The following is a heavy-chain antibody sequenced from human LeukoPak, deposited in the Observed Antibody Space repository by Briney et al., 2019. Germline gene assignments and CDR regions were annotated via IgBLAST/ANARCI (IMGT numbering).Heavy chain of an antibody. J-gene: IGHJ4*02. V-gene: IGHV3-30-3*01. D-gene: IGHD6-19*01. CDR1: GFTFSNYA. CDR3: AREPYSSGWYFSYYFDY. Sequence: GGSLRLSCAASGFTFSNYAIHWVRQAPGKGLEWVAVISYDGSNEYYADSVKGRFTISRDNSKNTLYLQMNSPRVEDTAVYYCAREPYSSGWYFSYYFDYWGQGTLVTVSS. CDR2: ISYDGSNE.